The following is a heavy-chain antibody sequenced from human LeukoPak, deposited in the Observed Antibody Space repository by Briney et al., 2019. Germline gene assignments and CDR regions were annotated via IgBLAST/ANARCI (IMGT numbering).Heavy chain of an antibody. J-gene: IGHJ6*03. V-gene: IGHV1-2*02. CDR1: GYAFAGHF. CDR2: INPSTGDT. Sequence: ASVKVSCKASGYAFAGHFLQWVRRAPGQGLEWVARINPSTGDTKYAQKFQGRVTVTRDTSIETAYMDLTGLTSDDTAVYYCARDPNGASFMDVWGNGTTVT. D-gene: IGHD2-8*01. CDR3: ARDPNGASFMDV.